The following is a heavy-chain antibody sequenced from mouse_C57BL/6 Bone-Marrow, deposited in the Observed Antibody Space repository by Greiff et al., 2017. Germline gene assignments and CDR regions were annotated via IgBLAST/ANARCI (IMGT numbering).Heavy chain of an antibody. CDR2: INPSSGYT. CDR3: ASYDYDGCCFAY. Sequence: VQLQQSGAELARPGASVKMSCKASGYTFTSYSMHWVKQRPGQGLEWIGYINPSSGYTKYNQKFKDKATLTADKSSSTAYMQLSSLTSEYSAVYYCASYDYDGCCFAYWGQGTLVTVSA. J-gene: IGHJ3*01. V-gene: IGHV1-4*01. D-gene: IGHD2-4*01. CDR1: GYTFTSYS.